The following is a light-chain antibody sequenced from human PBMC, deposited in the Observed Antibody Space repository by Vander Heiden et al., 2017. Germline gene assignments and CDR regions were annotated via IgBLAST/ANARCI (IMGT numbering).Light chain of an antibody. Sequence: QSALTQPRSVSASPGQSVTLSCTGTASDIGAYNYVSWYQHHPGKPPKLIIYDVTQRPSGVPERFSGSKSGNTASLTASGLQAEDEADYYCCSYAGTHTRVFGTGTKVTVL. CDR1: ASDIGAYNY. J-gene: IGLJ1*01. CDR2: DVT. V-gene: IGLV2-11*01. CDR3: CSYAGTHTRV.